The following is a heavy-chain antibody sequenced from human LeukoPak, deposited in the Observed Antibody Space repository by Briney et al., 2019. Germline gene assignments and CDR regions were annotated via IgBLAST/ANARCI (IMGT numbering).Heavy chain of an antibody. CDR3: ARGEFITFGGVIARMNWFDP. Sequence: ASVKVSCKASVYTFTSYGITWVRQAPGQGLEWMGWISAYNGNTNYAQKFQGRITMTTDTSTSTVYMELRSLGSDDTAVYYCARGEFITFGGVIARMNWFDPWGQGTLVTVSS. J-gene: IGHJ5*02. V-gene: IGHV1-18*01. D-gene: IGHD3-16*02. CDR2: ISAYNGNT. CDR1: VYTFTSYG.